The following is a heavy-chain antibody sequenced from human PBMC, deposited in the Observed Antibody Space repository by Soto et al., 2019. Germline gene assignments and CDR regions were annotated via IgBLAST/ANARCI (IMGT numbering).Heavy chain of an antibody. D-gene: IGHD4-17*01. Sequence: PSETLSLTCTVSGGSISSYYWSWIRQPPGKGLEWIGYIYYSGSTNYNPSLKSRVTISVDTSKNQFSLKLSSVTAADTAVYYCAREEGYYGGNDNWFDPWGQGTLVTVSS. CDR3: AREEGYYGGNDNWFDP. J-gene: IGHJ5*02. CDR1: GGSISSYY. V-gene: IGHV4-59*01. CDR2: IYYSGST.